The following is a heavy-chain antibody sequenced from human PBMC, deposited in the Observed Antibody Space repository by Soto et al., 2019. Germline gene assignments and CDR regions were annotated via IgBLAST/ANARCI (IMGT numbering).Heavy chain of an antibody. CDR2: ISYDGSNK. D-gene: IGHD3-22*01. J-gene: IGHJ6*02. V-gene: IGHV3-30*18. CDR3: AKAHTYYYDSSGYSAALGYYYYYGMDV. CDR1: VFTFSSYG. Sequence: PGGSLRLSCAASVFTFSSYGMHWVRQAPGKGLEWVAVISYDGSNKYYADSVKGRFTISRDNSKNTLYLQMNSLRAEDTAVYYCAKAHTYYYDSSGYSAALGYYYYYGMDVWGQGTTVTVSS.